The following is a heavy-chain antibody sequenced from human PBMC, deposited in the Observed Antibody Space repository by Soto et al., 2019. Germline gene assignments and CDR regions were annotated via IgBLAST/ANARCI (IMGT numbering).Heavy chain of an antibody. CDR1: GGSFSGYY. CDR3: ARVRAIFVTPIPFFDY. CDR2: INHSGST. J-gene: IGHJ4*02. V-gene: IGHV4-34*09. D-gene: IGHD3-3*01. Sequence: PSETLSLTCAVYGGSFSGYYWSWIRQPPGKGLEWIGEINHSGSTNYNPSLKSRVTISVDTSKNQFSLKLSSVTAADTVVYYCARVRAIFVTPIPFFDYWGQGTLVTVSS.